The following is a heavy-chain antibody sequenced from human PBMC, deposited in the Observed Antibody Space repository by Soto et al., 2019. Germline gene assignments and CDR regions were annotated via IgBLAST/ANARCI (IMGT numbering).Heavy chain of an antibody. D-gene: IGHD4-17*01. Sequence: GRSMRHSSASSGFTFSSYSMNWVRKAPGKGLEWVSSISSSSSYIYYADSVKGRFTISRDNAKNSLYLQMNSLRAEDTAVSYCGRGLEGDYNVLDVWGQGTTGTVSS. J-gene: IGHJ6*02. V-gene: IGHV3-21*01. CDR1: GFTFSSYS. CDR2: ISSSSSYI. CDR3: GRGLEGDYNVLDV.